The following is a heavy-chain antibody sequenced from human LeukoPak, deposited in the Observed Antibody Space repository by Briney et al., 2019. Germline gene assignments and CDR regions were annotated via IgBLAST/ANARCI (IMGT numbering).Heavy chain of an antibody. V-gene: IGHV4-59*12. CDR2: IYYSGST. D-gene: IGHD2-2*01. Sequence: PSETLSLTCTVSGGSISSYYWSWIRQPPGKGLEWIGYIYYSGSTNYNPSLKSRVTISVDTSKNQFSLKLSSVTAANTAVYYCARDLPVVVPAMLYNWFDPWGQGTLVTVSS. CDR1: GGSISSYY. J-gene: IGHJ5*02. CDR3: ARDLPVVVPAMLYNWFDP.